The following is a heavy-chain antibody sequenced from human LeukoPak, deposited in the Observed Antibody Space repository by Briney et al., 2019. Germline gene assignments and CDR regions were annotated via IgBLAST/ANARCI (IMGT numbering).Heavy chain of an antibody. V-gene: IGHV1-18*01. CDR2: ISAYNGNT. D-gene: IGHD5-18*01. Sequence: ASVKVSCNASGYTFTSYGISWVRQAPGQGLEWMGWISAYNGNTNYAQKLQGRVTMTTDTSTSTAYMELRSLRSDDTAVYYCARVLLRSRGYSRYFDYWGQGTLVTVSS. CDR1: GYTFTSYG. CDR3: ARVLLRSRGYSRYFDY. J-gene: IGHJ4*02.